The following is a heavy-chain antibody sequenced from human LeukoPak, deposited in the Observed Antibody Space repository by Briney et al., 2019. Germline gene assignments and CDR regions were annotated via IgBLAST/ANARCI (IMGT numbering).Heavy chain of an antibody. CDR1: GGTFSSYA. V-gene: IGHV1-69*04. CDR2: IIPIFGIA. Sequence: SVKVSCKASGGTFSSYAISWVRQASGQGLEWMGRIIPIFGIANYAQKFQGRVTITADKSTSTAYMELSSLRSEDTAVYYCARDGVEMATTLIFDYWGQGTLVTVSS. J-gene: IGHJ4*02. CDR3: ARDGVEMATTLIFDY. D-gene: IGHD5-24*01.